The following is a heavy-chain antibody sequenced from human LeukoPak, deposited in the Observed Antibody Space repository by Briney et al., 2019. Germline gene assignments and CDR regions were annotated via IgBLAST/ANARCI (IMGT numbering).Heavy chain of an antibody. D-gene: IGHD3-3*01. Sequence: PGGSLRLSCAASGFTFSSYSMNWVRQAPGKGLEWVSYISSSSSTIYYADSVKGRFTISRDNAKNSLYLQMNSLRAEDTAVYYCARSAGFGSIRGDAFDIWGQGTMVTVSS. V-gene: IGHV3-48*01. CDR1: GFTFSSYS. J-gene: IGHJ3*02. CDR2: ISSSSSTI. CDR3: ARSAGFGSIRGDAFDI.